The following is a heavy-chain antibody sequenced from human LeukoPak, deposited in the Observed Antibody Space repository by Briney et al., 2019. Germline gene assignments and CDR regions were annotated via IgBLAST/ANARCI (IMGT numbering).Heavy chain of an antibody. Sequence: ASGFTFSSXAXXXVRQAPGKGXXGVSAISGSGGSTYYADSVKGRFTISRDNSKNTLYLQMNSLRAEDTAVYYCAKDGSSSWYSPFDAFDIWGQGTMVTVSS. D-gene: IGHD6-13*01. CDR1: GFTFSSXA. J-gene: IGHJ3*02. CDR2: ISGSGGST. V-gene: IGHV3-23*01. CDR3: AKDGSSSWYSPFDAFDI.